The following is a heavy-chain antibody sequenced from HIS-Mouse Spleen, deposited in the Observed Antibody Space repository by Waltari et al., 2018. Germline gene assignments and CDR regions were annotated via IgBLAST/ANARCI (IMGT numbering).Heavy chain of an antibody. D-gene: IGHD3-10*01. CDR2: INPNSGGT. CDR3: ARVLSSGSRNWFDP. CDR1: GYTFTGYY. J-gene: IGHJ5*02. Sequence: QVQLVQSGAEVKKPGASVKVSCKASGYTFTGYYMHWVRQAPGQGLEWMGWINPNSGGTNYAQKVQGRVTMTRDTSISTAYMELSRLRSDDTAVYYCARVLSSGSRNWFDPWGQGTLVTVSS. V-gene: IGHV1-2*02.